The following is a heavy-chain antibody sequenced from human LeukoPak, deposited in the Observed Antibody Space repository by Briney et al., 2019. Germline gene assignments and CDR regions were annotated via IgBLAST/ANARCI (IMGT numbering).Heavy chain of an antibody. CDR2: ISSSGSTI. J-gene: IGHJ6*03. D-gene: IGHD3-16*02. V-gene: IGHV3-11*04. CDR1: GFTFSDYY. Sequence: GGSLRLSCAASGFTFSDYYMSWNRQAPGKGLEWVSYISSSGSTIYYADSVKGRFTISRDNAKNSLYLQMNSLRAEDTAVYYCARSYRPPPYYYYYMDVWGKGTTVTVSS. CDR3: ARSYRPPPYYYYYMDV.